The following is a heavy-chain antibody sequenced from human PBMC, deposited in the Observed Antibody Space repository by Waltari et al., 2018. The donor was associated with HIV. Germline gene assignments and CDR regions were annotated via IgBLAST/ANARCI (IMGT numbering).Heavy chain of an antibody. CDR3: AKDYYDSSGYSD. Sequence: EVQLVESGGGLVQPGRSLRLSCAASGFTFDDYGMHWVRQAPGKGLGWVSGISWNSGTIDYAASVKGRFTISRDNAKNSLFLQMNSLRVEDTALYYCAKDYYDSSGYSDWGQGTLVTVSS. V-gene: IGHV3-9*01. J-gene: IGHJ4*02. CDR1: GFTFDDYG. D-gene: IGHD3-22*01. CDR2: ISWNSGTI.